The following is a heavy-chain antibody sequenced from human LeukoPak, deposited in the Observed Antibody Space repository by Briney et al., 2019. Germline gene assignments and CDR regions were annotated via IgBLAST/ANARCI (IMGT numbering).Heavy chain of an antibody. CDR2: ISSSSSYM. J-gene: IGHJ4*02. V-gene: IGHV3-21*01. D-gene: IGHD3-3*01. Sequence: PGGSLRLSCAASGFTFSSYSMNWVRQAPGKGLEWVSSISSSSSYMYYADSVKGRFTISRDNAKNSLYLQMNSLRAEDTAVYYCARDSGSGYYLGYWGQGTLVTVSS. CDR3: ARDSGSGYYLGY. CDR1: GFTFSSYS.